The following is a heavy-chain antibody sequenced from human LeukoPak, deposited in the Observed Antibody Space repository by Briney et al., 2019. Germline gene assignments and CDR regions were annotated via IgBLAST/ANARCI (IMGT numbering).Heavy chain of an antibody. J-gene: IGHJ4*02. Sequence: PGGSLRLSCAGSGFTFSSYSMNWVRQAPGRGLEWVSSITSNSYTYYADSVKGRFTISRDNAKNSLYLQMNCLRAEYTAVYYCARDSLYSSSWYMNWGQGTLVTVSS. CDR3: ARDSLYSSSWYMN. V-gene: IGHV3-21*01. D-gene: IGHD6-13*01. CDR1: GFTFSSYS. CDR2: ITSNSYT.